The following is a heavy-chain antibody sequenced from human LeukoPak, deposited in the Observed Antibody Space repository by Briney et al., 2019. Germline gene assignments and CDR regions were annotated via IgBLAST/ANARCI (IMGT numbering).Heavy chain of an antibody. CDR1: GYTLTELS. Sequence: ASVKVSCKVSGYTLTELSMHWARQAPGKGLEWMGGFDPEDGETIYAQKFQGRVTMTEDTSTDTAYMELSSLRSEDTAVYYCATHPPFYYDSSGHSFDYWGQGTLVTVSS. J-gene: IGHJ4*02. V-gene: IGHV1-24*01. D-gene: IGHD3-22*01. CDR3: ATHPPFYYDSSGHSFDY. CDR2: FDPEDGET.